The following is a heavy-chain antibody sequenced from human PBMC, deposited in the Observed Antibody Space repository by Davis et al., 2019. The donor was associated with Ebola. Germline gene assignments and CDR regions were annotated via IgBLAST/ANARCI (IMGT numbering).Heavy chain of an antibody. J-gene: IGHJ4*02. D-gene: IGHD3-10*01. Sequence: GESLKISCAASGFIFSTYWMSWVRQAPGKGLEWVANIKQDGSEKYYVDSVKGRFTISRDNAKNSLYLQMNSLRAEDTAVYYCTTSVLWFGELVDYWGQGTLVTVSS. CDR3: TTSVLWFGELVDY. CDR2: IKQDGSEK. CDR1: GFIFSTYW. V-gene: IGHV3-7*03.